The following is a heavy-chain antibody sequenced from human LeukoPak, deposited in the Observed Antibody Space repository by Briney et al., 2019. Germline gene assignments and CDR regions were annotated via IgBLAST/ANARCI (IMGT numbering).Heavy chain of an antibody. V-gene: IGHV1-2*06. D-gene: IGHD3-22*01. Sequence: GASVKVSCEASGYTFTGYYMHWVRQAPGQGLEWMGRINPNSGGTNYAQKFQGRVTMTRDTSISTACMELRSLRSDDTAVYYCARGTPYYYDSSGPYYFDYWGQGTLVTVSS. CDR2: INPNSGGT. J-gene: IGHJ4*02. CDR1: GYTFTGYY. CDR3: ARGTPYYYDSSGPYYFDY.